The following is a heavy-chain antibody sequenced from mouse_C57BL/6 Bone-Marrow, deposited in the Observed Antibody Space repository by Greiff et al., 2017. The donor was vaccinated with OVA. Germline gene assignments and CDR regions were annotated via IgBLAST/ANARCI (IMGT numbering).Heavy chain of an antibody. D-gene: IGHD2-2*01. CDR1: GYTFTDYE. J-gene: IGHJ3*01. V-gene: IGHV1-23*01. Sequence: VHLVESGAELVRPGASVKLSCKASGYTFTDYEMHCVKQTPVHGLEWIGAIDPETCGTAYNQKFKGKATLTADNSSSTDYMELRSLTSEYSAVYYCTICYGYDRGAFAYWGQGTLVTVSA. CDR2: IDPETCGT. CDR3: TICYGYDRGAFAY.